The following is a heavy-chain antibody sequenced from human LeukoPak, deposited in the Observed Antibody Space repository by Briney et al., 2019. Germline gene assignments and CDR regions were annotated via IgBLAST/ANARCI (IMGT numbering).Heavy chain of an antibody. CDR1: GFTFSSYS. D-gene: IGHD2-15*01. V-gene: IGHV3-21*01. Sequence: MPGGSLRLSCAASGFTFSSYSMNWVRQAPGKGLEWVSSISSSSYIYYADSVKGRFTISRDNAKNSLYLQMNSLRAEDTAVYYCAAVVAASNDAFDIWGQGTMVTVSS. J-gene: IGHJ3*02. CDR3: AAVVAASNDAFDI. CDR2: ISSSSYI.